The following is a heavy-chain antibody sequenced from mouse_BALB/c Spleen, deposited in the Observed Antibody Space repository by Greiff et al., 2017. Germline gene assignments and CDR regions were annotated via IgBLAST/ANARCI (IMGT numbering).Heavy chain of an antibody. CDR3: AREWLRHYFDY. J-gene: IGHJ2*01. CDR1: GFTFSSFG. V-gene: IGHV5-17*02. CDR2: ISSGSSTI. Sequence: EVKLMESGGGLVQPGGSRKLSCAASGFTFSSFGMHWVRQAPEKGLEWVAYISSGSSTIYYADTVKGRFTISRDNPKNTLFLQMTSLRSEDTAMYYCAREWLRHYFDYWGQGTTLTVSS. D-gene: IGHD2-2*01.